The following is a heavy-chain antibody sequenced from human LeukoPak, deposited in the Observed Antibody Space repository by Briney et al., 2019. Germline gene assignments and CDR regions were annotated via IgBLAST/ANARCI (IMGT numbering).Heavy chain of an antibody. J-gene: IGHJ4*02. CDR1: GASLNDYY. D-gene: IGHD2-8*01. V-gene: IGHV4-34*01. Sequence: SETLSLTCGVYGASLNDYYWTWICQSPEKGLEWIGEVNYNGRTNYNPSLESRVTISIDTSKKQFSLKLRSVTAADTAGYYCARGILVLVYAALDSWGRGTMVTVSS. CDR3: ARGILVLVYAALDS. CDR2: VNYNGRT.